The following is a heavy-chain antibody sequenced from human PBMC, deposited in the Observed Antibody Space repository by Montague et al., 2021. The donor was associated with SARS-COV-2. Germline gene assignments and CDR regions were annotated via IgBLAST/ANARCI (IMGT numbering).Heavy chain of an antibody. CDR2: ISYDGSNK. D-gene: IGHD3-3*01. CDR1: GFTFSSYA. CDR3: ARVFGRYDFWSGYFRVDYYYYGMDV. V-gene: IGHV3-30-3*01. Sequence: SLRLSCAASGFTFSSYAMHWVRQAPGKGLEWVAVISYDGSNKYYADSVKGRFTISRDNSKNTLYLQMNSLRAEDTAVYYCARVFGRYDFWSGYFRVDYYYYGMDVWGQGTTVTVSS. J-gene: IGHJ6*02.